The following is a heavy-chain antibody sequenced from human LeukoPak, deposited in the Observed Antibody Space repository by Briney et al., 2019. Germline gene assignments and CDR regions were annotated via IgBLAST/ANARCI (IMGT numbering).Heavy chain of an antibody. V-gene: IGHV3-48*03. CDR3: ARDQDYYGSGSYSY. CDR1: GFTFSSYE. J-gene: IGHJ4*02. D-gene: IGHD3-10*01. Sequence: GGSLRLSCSASGFTFSSYEMNWVRQAPGKGLEWVSYISSSVRTIYYADSVKGRFTISRDNAKNSLYLQMNSLRAEDTAVYYCARDQDYYGSGSYSYWGQGTLVTVSS. CDR2: ISSSVRTI.